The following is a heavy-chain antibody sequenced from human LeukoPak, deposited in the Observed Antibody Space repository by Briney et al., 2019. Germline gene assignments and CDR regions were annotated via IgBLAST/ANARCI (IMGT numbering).Heavy chain of an antibody. CDR2: ISHSGSV. J-gene: IGHJ4*02. CDR3: ARVKGREGSTVIIDY. V-gene: IGHV4-59*01. CDR1: GGSFSGYY. Sequence: SETLSLTCAVYGGSFSGYYWSWIRQSPGKGLEWIGYISHSGSVNYNPSLKSRVTMSVDTSRNQFSLKLSSVTAADTAVYYCARVKGREGSTVIIDYWGQGTLVTVSS. D-gene: IGHD3-10*01.